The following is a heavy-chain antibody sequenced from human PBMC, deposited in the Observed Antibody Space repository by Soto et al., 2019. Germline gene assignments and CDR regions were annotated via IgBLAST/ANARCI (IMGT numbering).Heavy chain of an antibody. CDR2: MNPNSGNT. D-gene: IGHD5-18*01. Sequence: ASVKVSCKASGYTFTSYDINWVRQATGQGLEWMGWMNPNSGNTGYAQKFQGRVTMTRNTSISTAYMELSSLRSEDTAVYYCARQSSGYSYGYVRIYYYYYMDVWGKGTTVTVSS. J-gene: IGHJ6*03. CDR1: GYTFTSYD. V-gene: IGHV1-8*01. CDR3: ARQSSGYSYGYVRIYYYYYMDV.